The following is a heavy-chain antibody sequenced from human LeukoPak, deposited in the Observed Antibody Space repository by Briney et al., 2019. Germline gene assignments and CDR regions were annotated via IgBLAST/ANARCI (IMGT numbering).Heavy chain of an antibody. Sequence: GGSLRLSCAASEFTFDNYAMSWVRQAPGKGLEWVSVISGSGYYSYYADSVKGRFTVSRDNSKTTLYLQMNSLRADDTAVYYCAKDRGVHTAMVQWGQGTLVTVSS. CDR2: ISGSGYYS. J-gene: IGHJ4*02. D-gene: IGHD5-18*01. V-gene: IGHV3-23*01. CDR3: AKDRGVHTAMVQ. CDR1: EFTFDNYA.